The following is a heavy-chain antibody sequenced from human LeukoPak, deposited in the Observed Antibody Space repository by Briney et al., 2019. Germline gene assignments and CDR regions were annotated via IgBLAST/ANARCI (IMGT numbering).Heavy chain of an antibody. D-gene: IGHD6-13*01. CDR1: GYTFTAYV. CDR2: INPNSGGT. J-gene: IGHJ4*02. V-gene: IGHV1-2*02. CDR3: ARAQSLTATAGTFANS. Sequence: ASVKVSCKASGYTFTAYVLHWVRRAPGQGFEWMGWINPNSGGTYYTQTFQGRVTMTRDTSISTAYMELSSLRSDDTAVYYCARAQSLTATAGTFANSWGQGTLVTVSS.